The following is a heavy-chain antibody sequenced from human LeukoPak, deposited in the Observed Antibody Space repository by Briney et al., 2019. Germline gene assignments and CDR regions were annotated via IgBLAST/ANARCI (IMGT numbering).Heavy chain of an antibody. J-gene: IGHJ4*02. D-gene: IGHD6-19*01. CDR2: VYSSGST. Sequence: SETLSLTCTVSGGSISNYYWSWIRQPAGKGLEWIGRVYSSGSTNYNPSLKSRVTISVDTSKNQFSLKLSSVTAADTAVYYCAREIGLASSGYDYWGQGTLVTVSS. CDR3: AREIGLASSGYDY. CDR1: GGSISNYY. V-gene: IGHV4-4*07.